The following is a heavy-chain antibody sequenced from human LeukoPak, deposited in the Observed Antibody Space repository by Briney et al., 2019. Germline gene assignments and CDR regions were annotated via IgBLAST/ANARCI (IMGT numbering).Heavy chain of an antibody. CDR1: GFTFSTYN. V-gene: IGHV3-48*01. Sequence: PGGSLRLSCAASGFTFSTYNMNWVRQAPGKGLEWISYISSSSNTIYYADSVKGRFTISRDNSKNTLYLQMNSLRAEDTAVYYRARDRAYSGYDPVDYWGQGTLVTVSS. CDR2: ISSSSNTI. J-gene: IGHJ4*02. CDR3: ARDRAYSGYDPVDY. D-gene: IGHD5-12*01.